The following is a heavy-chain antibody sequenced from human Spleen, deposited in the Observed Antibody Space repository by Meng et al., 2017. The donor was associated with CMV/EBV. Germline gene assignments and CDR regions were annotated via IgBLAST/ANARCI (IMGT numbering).Heavy chain of an antibody. J-gene: IGHJ6*02. D-gene: IGHD6-13*01. V-gene: IGHV3-7*03. Sequence: GESLKISCAASGFSFRTYWMSWVRQVPGKGLEWVANIKQDGSEKNYVDSVKGRFTISRDNAKHSVFLQMNSLRAEDMALYYCAKGAAAGPLGYYYYGMDVWGQGTTVTVSS. CDR3: AKGAAAGPLGYYYYGMDV. CDR2: IKQDGSEK. CDR1: GFSFRTYW.